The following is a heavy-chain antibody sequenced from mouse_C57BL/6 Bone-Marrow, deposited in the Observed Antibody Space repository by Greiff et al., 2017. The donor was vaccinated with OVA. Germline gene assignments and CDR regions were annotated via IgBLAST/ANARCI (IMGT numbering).Heavy chain of an antibody. D-gene: IGHD1-3*01. J-gene: IGHJ2*01. Sequence: VQLQQPGAELVKPGASVKLSCKASGATFTNTWMQWVKQRPGQGLEWIGEIDPSDSYTNYNQKFKGKATLTVDTSSSTAYMQLSSLTSEDSAVYYCASRSSRYWGQGTTLTVSS. V-gene: IGHV1-50*01. CDR1: GATFTNTW. CDR3: ASRSSRY. CDR2: IDPSDSYT.